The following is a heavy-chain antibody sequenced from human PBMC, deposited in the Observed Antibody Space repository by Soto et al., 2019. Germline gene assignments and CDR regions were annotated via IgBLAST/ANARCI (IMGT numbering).Heavy chain of an antibody. Sequence: EVQLLESGGGLVQPGGSLRLSCAASGFTFSNRAMSWVRQAPGKGLEWVSVIRTTGTSTYYADSVKGRFTVSRDNSYNTVLLQMNILRPDDTAVYYCAKGGDVWGSYHAGFQQWGQGTLVIVSS. V-gene: IGHV3-23*01. CDR2: IRTTGTST. D-gene: IGHD3-16*02. CDR3: AKGGDVWGSYHAGFQQ. CDR1: GFTFSNRA. J-gene: IGHJ1*01.